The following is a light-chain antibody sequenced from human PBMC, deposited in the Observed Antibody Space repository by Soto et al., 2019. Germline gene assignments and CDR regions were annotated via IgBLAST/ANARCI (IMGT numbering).Light chain of an antibody. CDR3: QQRGHWPRT. J-gene: IGKJ1*01. CDR1: QSVSNSY. Sequence: EIVLTQSPGTLSLSPGERATLSCRASQSVSNSYLAWYQQKPGQAPRLLIFEASKRATGIPDRISGSGSGTDFTLTISSLEPEDFAVYYCQQRGHWPRTFGQGTKVEMK. V-gene: IGKV3-11*01. CDR2: EAS.